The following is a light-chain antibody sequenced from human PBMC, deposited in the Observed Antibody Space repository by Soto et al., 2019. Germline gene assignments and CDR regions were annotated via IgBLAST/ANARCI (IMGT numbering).Light chain of an antibody. CDR3: CSYAGPSTFVI. J-gene: IGLJ2*01. V-gene: IGLV2-23*02. CDR1: SSDVGSYNL. Sequence: QSALTQPASVSGSPGQSITISCTGTSSDVGSYNLVSWYQQYPGKAPKLVIFGVSERPSGISYRVSGSKSGNTASLTISGLQAEDEADYYCCSYAGPSTFVIFGGGTKLTVL. CDR2: GVS.